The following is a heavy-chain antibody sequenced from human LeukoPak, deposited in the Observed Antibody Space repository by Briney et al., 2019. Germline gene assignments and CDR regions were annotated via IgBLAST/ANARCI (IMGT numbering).Heavy chain of an antibody. Sequence: GGSLRLSCAASGFTFSSYAMSWVRQAPGKGLEWVSAISGSGGSTDYADSVKGRFTISRDNSKNTLYLQMNSLRAEDTAVYYCAKDLRPGYYYDSSGYYYNWFDPWGQGTLVTVSS. J-gene: IGHJ5*02. D-gene: IGHD3-22*01. CDR1: GFTFSSYA. CDR2: ISGSGGST. V-gene: IGHV3-23*01. CDR3: AKDLRPGYYYDSSGYYYNWFDP.